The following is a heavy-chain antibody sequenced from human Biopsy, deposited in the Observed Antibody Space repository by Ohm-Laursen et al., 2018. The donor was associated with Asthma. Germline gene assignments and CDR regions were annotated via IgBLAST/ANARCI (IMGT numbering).Heavy chain of an antibody. CDR1: GAYIGSRDHH. D-gene: IGHD4-17*01. Sequence: TLSLTCAVGGAYIGSRDHHWSWIRQSPGTGLEWIGFVFWSGTTHYNRSLERRLSISIDTTRNESSMTLRSVTAADTAVYFCARVASYGDLYFGIDVWGPGTTVSVS. CDR2: VFWSGTT. J-gene: IGHJ6*02. V-gene: IGHV4-30-4*01. CDR3: ARVASYGDLYFGIDV.